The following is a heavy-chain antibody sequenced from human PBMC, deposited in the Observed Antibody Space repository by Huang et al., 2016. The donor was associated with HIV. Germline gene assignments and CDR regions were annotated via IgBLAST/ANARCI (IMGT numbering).Heavy chain of an antibody. Sequence: QLQLQESGPGPVKPSATLSLTCSVSGGSISGSRYYWGWIRQPPGKGLEWIGSMYYSGESPYSPSLKRRVTISVDTSKNQFSLKLSSVTAADTAVYYCARGQSGPSQWLASLGNYYYYMDVWGKGTTVTVSS. V-gene: IGHV4-39*01. J-gene: IGHJ6*03. CDR2: MYYSGES. CDR3: ARGQSGPSQWLASLGNYYYYMDV. CDR1: GGSISGSRYY. D-gene: IGHD6-19*01.